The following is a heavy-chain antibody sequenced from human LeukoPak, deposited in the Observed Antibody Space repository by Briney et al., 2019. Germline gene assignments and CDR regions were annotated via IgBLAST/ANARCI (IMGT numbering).Heavy chain of an antibody. D-gene: IGHD2-2*01. Sequence: GGSLRLSCAASGFTFSSYGMHWVRQAPGKGLEWVSSISSSSSYIYYADSVKGRFTISRDNAKNSLYLQMNSLRAEDTAVYYCARVNTGYCSSTSCYVFAWSDPWGQGTLVTVSS. CDR1: GFTFSSYG. J-gene: IGHJ5*02. V-gene: IGHV3-21*01. CDR3: ARVNTGYCSSTSCYVFAWSDP. CDR2: ISSSSSYI.